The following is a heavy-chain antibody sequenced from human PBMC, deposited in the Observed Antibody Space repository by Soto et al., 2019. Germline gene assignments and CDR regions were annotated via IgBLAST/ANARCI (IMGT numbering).Heavy chain of an antibody. Sequence: SETLSLTCTVSGGSVSSGSYYWSRIRQPPGKGLEWIGYIYYSGSTNYNPSLKSRVTISVDTSKNQFSLKLSSVTAADTAVYYCANYPTTVTSDYWGQGTLVTVSS. CDR3: ANYPTTVTSDY. J-gene: IGHJ4*02. CDR2: IYYSGST. D-gene: IGHD4-17*01. CDR1: GGSVSSGSYY. V-gene: IGHV4-61*01.